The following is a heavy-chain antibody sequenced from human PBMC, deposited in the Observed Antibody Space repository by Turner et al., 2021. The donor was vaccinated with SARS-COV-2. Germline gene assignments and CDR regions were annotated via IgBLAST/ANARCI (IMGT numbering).Heavy chain of an antibody. D-gene: IGHD4-17*01. J-gene: IGHJ4*01. CDR1: GSTPGDYA. Sequence: EVQLLESGGGLVQPGGSLRLSCEVSGSTPGDYAMSWVRQSPGKGLEWVSRISSTGHITPYADSVKGRFTISRDSVLSLQMNSLRVEDTAIYYCVQDVWHDNGDLFDYWGHGTLVTVSS. V-gene: IGHV3-23*01. CDR3: VQDVWHDNGDLFDY. CDR2: ISSTGHIT.